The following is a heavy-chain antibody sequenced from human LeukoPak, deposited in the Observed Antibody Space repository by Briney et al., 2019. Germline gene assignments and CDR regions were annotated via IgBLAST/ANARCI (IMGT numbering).Heavy chain of an antibody. V-gene: IGHV3-9*01. CDR1: GFTFDDYA. J-gene: IGHJ4*02. Sequence: GGSLRLSCEASGFTFDDYAMHWVRRAPGKGLEWVSGISWNSVAIDYADSVKGRFTISRDNAKNSLYLQMNSLRLEDTAFYYCARRGPNCGGDCYYDSWGQGALVTVSS. CDR2: ISWNSVAI. D-gene: IGHD2-21*02. CDR3: ARRGPNCGGDCYYDS.